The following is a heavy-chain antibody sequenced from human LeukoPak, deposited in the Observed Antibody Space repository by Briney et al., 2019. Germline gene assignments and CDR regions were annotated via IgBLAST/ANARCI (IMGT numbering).Heavy chain of an antibody. D-gene: IGHD5-18*01. Sequence: SETLSLTCTVSGVSISSSGYYWGWIRQPPGKGLEWIGSIYYSGRTYYNPPLKSRVSISEETSKNQFSLKLSSVTAADTALYYCARHRTAITRYGPYDAYIWGQGTMVTVSS. CDR3: ARHRTAITRYGPYDAYI. CDR2: IYYSGRT. J-gene: IGHJ3*02. CDR1: GVSISSSGYY. V-gene: IGHV4-39*01.